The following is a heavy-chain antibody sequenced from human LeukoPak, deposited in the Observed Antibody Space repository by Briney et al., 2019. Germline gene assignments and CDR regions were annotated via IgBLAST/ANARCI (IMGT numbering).Heavy chain of an antibody. V-gene: IGHV4-34*01. CDR1: GGSFSGYY. J-gene: IGHJ4*02. CDR3: ASDYYDILTGYYYGY. D-gene: IGHD3-9*01. Sequence: PSETLSLTCAVYGGSFSGYYWSWIRQPPGKGLEWIGEINHSGSTNYNPSLKSRVTISVDTSKNQFSLKLSSVTAADTAVYYCASDYYDILTGYYYGYWGQGTLVTVSS. CDR2: INHSGST.